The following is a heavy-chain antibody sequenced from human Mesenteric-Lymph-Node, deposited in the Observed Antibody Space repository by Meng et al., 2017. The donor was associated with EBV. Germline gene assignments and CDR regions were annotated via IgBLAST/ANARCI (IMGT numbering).Heavy chain of an antibody. CDR1: GFSFSDYD. V-gene: IGHV3-11*01. CDR2: INYGGGSK. D-gene: IGHD2-8*01. CDR3: VRAMVDY. Sequence: QVRLVGSGGGLVKPGGSLRLSCAASGFSFSDYDMSWFRQAPGKGLEWVAYINYGGGSKYYTDSMRGRFAISRDNTKNLLFLQLNSLRADDTAMYYCVRAMVDYWGQGTLVTVSS. J-gene: IGHJ4*02.